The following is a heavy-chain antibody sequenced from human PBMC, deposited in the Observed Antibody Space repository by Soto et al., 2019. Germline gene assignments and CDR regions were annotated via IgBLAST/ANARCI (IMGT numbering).Heavy chain of an antibody. CDR3: AKGGRQWLVTSDFNY. Sequence: GGSLRLSCAASAFTFTSYWMSWVRPASGKGLEWVANIKQDGRNTHYADSVKGRFTISRDSSKNTVSLEMTSLRAEDTAVYYCAKGGRQWLVTSDFNYWGQGALVTVSS. D-gene: IGHD6-19*01. V-gene: IGHV3-7*01. CDR2: IKQDGRNT. CDR1: AFTFTSYW. J-gene: IGHJ4*02.